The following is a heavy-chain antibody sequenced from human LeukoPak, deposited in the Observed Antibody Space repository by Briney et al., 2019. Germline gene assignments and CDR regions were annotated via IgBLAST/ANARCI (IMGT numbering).Heavy chain of an antibody. Sequence: PGGSLRLSCAASGFTFSSYAMSWVRQAPGKGLEWVSAISGSGGSTYYADSVKGRFTISRDNSKNTLYLQMNSLRAEDTAVYYCAKDRSVVVPAAIWSTFDYWGQGTLVTVSS. D-gene: IGHD2-2*02. CDR1: GFTFSSYA. V-gene: IGHV3-23*01. CDR2: ISGSGGST. J-gene: IGHJ4*02. CDR3: AKDRSVVVPAAIWSTFDY.